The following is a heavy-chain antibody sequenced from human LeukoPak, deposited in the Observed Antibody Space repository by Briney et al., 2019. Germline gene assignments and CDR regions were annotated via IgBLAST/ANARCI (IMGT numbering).Heavy chain of an antibody. J-gene: IGHJ6*02. CDR3: AKDTGGNGAYFYAMDV. D-gene: IGHD4-23*01. Sequence: PGGSLRLSCVGSGFAFHNYAMHWVRRPPGKGLEWVSAINWNSDTKAYADSVKGRFTISRDRARNSLYLRMDSLRPEDTALYYCAKDTGGNGAYFYAMDVWGQGTSVTISS. CDR1: GFAFHNYA. V-gene: IGHV3-9*01. CDR2: INWNSDTK.